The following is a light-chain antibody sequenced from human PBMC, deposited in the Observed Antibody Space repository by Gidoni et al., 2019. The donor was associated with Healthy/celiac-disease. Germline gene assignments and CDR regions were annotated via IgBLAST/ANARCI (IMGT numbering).Light chain of an antibody. J-gene: IGKJ1*01. V-gene: IGKV3-15*01. CDR2: GAS. Sequence: EIVMTQSPATLSVSPGERATLSCRASQSVSSNLAWYQQKPGQAPRLLIYGASTRATGIPARFSGSGSGTEFTLTISSLQSEDFAVYYCQQYNNWPPPWTFXXXIKVEIK. CDR3: QQYNNWPPPWT. CDR1: QSVSSN.